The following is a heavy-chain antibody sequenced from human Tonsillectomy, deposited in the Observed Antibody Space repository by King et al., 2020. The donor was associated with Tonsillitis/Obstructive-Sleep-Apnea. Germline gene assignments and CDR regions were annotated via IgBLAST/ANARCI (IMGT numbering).Heavy chain of an antibody. V-gene: IGHV3-21*01. J-gene: IGHJ4*02. D-gene: IGHD2-2*01. Sequence: QLVQSGGGLVKPGGSLRLSCAASGFTFSSYSMNWVRQAPGKGLEWVSSISSSSSYIYYADSVKGRFTISRDNAKNSLYLQMNSLRAEDTAVYYCARDNTRYCSSTSCYQPHDYWGQGTLSPSPQ. CDR1: GFTFSSYS. CDR3: ARDNTRYCSSTSCYQPHDY. CDR2: ISSSSSYI.